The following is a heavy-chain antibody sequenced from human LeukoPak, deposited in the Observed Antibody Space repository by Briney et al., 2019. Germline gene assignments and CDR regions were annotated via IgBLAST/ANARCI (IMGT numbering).Heavy chain of an antibody. CDR2: ISSSGSTI. Sequence: PGGSLRLSCAASGFTFSSYEMNWVRQAPGKGLEWVSYISSSGSTIYYADSVKGRLTISRDNAKNSLYLQMNSLRAEDTAVYYCAKDQRAWLVEGGSFDYWGQGTLVTVSS. CDR3: AKDQRAWLVEGGSFDY. J-gene: IGHJ4*02. V-gene: IGHV3-48*03. D-gene: IGHD6-19*01. CDR1: GFTFSSYE.